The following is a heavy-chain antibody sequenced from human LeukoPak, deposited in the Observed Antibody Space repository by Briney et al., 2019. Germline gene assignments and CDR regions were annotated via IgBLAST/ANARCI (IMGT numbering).Heavy chain of an antibody. CDR3: ARGGSYSFDY. Sequence: PGGSLRLSCAASGFTFSGYWMHWVRHAPGKGLVWVSRINSDGSSTSYADSVKGRFTISRDYAKNTLYLQMNSLRAEDTAVYYCARGGSYSFDYWGQGTLVTVSS. CDR2: INSDGSST. CDR1: GFTFSGYW. V-gene: IGHV3-74*01. J-gene: IGHJ4*02. D-gene: IGHD1-26*01.